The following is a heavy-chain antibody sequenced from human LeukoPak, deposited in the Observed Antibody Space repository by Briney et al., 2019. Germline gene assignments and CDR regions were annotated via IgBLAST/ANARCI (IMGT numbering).Heavy chain of an antibody. J-gene: IGHJ4*02. CDR3: ARDRDGSGSYYQPLFDY. V-gene: IGHV4-38-2*02. CDR2: IYHSGST. Sequence: PSETLSLTCAVSGYSISIGYYWGWIRQPPGKGREWIGCIYHSGSTYYNPSLKSRVTISEDTSKNQFSLKVSYVSAADRVVYYCARDRDGSGSYYQPLFDYWGQGTLVTVSS. CDR1: GYSISIGYY. D-gene: IGHD3-10*01.